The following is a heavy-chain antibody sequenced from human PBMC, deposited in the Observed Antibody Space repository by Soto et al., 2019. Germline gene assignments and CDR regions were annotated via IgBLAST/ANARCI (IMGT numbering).Heavy chain of an antibody. CDR2: ISAYNGNT. Sequence: QVQLVQSGAEVKKPGASVKVSCKTSGYTFTSSQITCVRQAPGQGLEWMGWISAYNGNTNYAQKLQGRVTMTTGTATSTAYLELRSLRYDDTAVYYCASDGPPPREWGQGNRVTVSS. J-gene: IGHJ4*02. V-gene: IGHV1-18*01. CDR3: ASDGPPPRE. CDR1: GYTFTSSQ.